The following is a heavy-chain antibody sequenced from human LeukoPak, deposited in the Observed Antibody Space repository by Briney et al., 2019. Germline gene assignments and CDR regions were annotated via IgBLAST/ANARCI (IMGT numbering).Heavy chain of an antibody. CDR3: VKASSSSPQYNWFDA. CDR2: VSGTGGRT. J-gene: IGHJ5*02. CDR1: GFTFSTYA. Sequence: GGSLRLSCAASGFTFSTYAMSWVRQAPGKGLEWVSVVSGTGGRTYYTDSVKGRFTISRDNSKNTLYLQMNSLRAEDTALYYCVKASSSSPQYNWFDAWGQGTLVTVSS. D-gene: IGHD6-6*01. V-gene: IGHV3-23*01.